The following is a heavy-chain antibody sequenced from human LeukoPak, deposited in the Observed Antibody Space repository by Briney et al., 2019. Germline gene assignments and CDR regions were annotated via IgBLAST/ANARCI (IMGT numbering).Heavy chain of an antibody. V-gene: IGHV4-38-2*01. D-gene: IGHD6-13*01. CDR3: ARLVSGGIDY. J-gene: IGHJ4*02. Sequence: SETLSLTCAVSGYSISSGYYWGWIRQPPGKGLEWIGSIYHSGSTYYNPSLKGRVTISVDTSKNQFSLKLSSVTAADTAVYYCARLVSGGIDYWGQGTLVTVSS. CDR2: IYHSGST. CDR1: GYSISSGYY.